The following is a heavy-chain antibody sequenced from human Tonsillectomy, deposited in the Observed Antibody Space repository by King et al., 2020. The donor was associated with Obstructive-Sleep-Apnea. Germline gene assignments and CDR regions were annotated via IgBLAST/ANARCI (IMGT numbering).Heavy chain of an antibody. Sequence: VQLQESGPGLVKPSQTLSLTCTVSGGSISSGGYHWTWIRQHPGKGLEWIGYIYYTGSTYYNPSLKSRVTISVDTSRDQFSLKMSSVTAADTAVYYWSGERGEMGGYCSTTSCRARDDAFDIWGQGTMVTVSS. D-gene: IGHD2-2*01. CDR2: IYYTGST. V-gene: IGHV4-31*03. CDR1: GGSISSGGYH. J-gene: IGHJ3*02. CDR3: SGERGEMGGYCSTTSCRARDDAFDI.